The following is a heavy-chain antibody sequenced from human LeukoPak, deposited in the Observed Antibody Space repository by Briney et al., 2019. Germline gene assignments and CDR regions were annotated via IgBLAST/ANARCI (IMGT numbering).Heavy chain of an antibody. CDR2: IWYDGSNK. CDR1: GFTFSSYG. V-gene: IGHV3-33*01. J-gene: IGHJ4*02. CDR3: ARDEAGVGATLFYFDY. Sequence: GGSLRLSCAASGFTFSSYGMHWVRQAPGRGREGGAVIWYDGSNKYYADSVKGRFTISRDNSKNTLYLQMNSLRAEDTAVYYCARDEAGVGATLFYFDYWGQGTLVTVSS. D-gene: IGHD1-26*01.